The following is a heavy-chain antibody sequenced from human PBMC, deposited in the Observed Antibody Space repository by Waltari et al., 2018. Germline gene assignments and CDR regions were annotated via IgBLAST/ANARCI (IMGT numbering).Heavy chain of an antibody. V-gene: IGHV3-23*04. CDR1: GFTFTSFA. CDR3: AKGETTGWYRCFDY. D-gene: IGHD6-19*01. CDR2: ITASGHIT. J-gene: IGHJ4*02. Sequence: EVQLVGSGGDLAPPGGSLRLSCVASGFTFTSFAMRWVRQVPGKGVEWVSSITASGHITYYADSVKGRFSISRDNSKNTVYLQMDSLRAEDTAVYHCAKGETTGWYRCFDYWGQGTQVTVSS.